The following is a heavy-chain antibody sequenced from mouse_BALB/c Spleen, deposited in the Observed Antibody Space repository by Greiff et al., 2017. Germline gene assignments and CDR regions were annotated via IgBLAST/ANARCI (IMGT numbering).Heavy chain of an antibody. CDR2: INPSNGGT. Sequence: VQLQQPGAELVKPGASVKLSCKASGYTFTSYYMYWVKQRPGQGLEWIGGINPSNGGTNFNEKFKSKATLTVDKSSSTAYMQLSSLTSEDSAVYYCTRGGGPGYDYDEGFAYWGQGTLVTVSA. CDR3: TRGGGPGYDYDEGFAY. CDR1: GYTFTSYY. V-gene: IGHV1S81*02. D-gene: IGHD2-4*01. J-gene: IGHJ3*01.